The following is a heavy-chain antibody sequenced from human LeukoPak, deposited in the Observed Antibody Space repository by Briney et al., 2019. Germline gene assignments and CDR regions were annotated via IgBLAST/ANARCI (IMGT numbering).Heavy chain of an antibody. CDR2: ISSSSSYI. J-gene: IGHJ6*03. V-gene: IGHV3-21*01. Sequence: PGGSLRLSCAASGFTFSSYSMNWVRQAPGKGLEWVSSISSSSSYIYYADSVKGRLTISRDNAKNSLYLQMNSLRAEDTAVYYCARGARRYYYYMDVWGKGTTVTVSS. CDR1: GFTFSSYS. CDR3: ARGARRYYYYMDV.